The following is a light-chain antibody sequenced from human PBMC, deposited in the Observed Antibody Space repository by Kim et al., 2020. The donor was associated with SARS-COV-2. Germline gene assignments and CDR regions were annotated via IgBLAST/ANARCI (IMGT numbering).Light chain of an antibody. CDR2: DAS. CDR3: QQRGNWPLS. J-gene: IGKJ4*01. CDR1: QSISTY. Sequence: EIVLTQSPATLSLSPGERATLSCGASQSISTYLNWYQQKPGQAPRLLIYDASNRAPGIPARFSGSGSGTDFTLIISSLEPDDFAVYYCQQRGNWPLSFGGGNKVDIK. V-gene: IGKV3-11*01.